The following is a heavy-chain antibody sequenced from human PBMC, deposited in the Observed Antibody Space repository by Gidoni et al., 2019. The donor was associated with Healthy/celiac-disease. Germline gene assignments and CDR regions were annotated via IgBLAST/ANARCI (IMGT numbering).Heavy chain of an antibody. CDR1: GFTFSSYS. Sequence: EVQLMESGGGLVQPGGSLRLSCAASGFTFSSYSMNWVRQAPGKGLEWVSYISSSSSTIYYADSVKGRFTISRDNAKNSLYLQMNSLRDEDTAVYYCARDLRVAARPGGSEAAKATNWGQGTLVTVSS. V-gene: IGHV3-48*02. D-gene: IGHD6-6*01. CDR2: ISSSSSTI. J-gene: IGHJ4*02. CDR3: ARDLRVAARPGGSEAAKATN.